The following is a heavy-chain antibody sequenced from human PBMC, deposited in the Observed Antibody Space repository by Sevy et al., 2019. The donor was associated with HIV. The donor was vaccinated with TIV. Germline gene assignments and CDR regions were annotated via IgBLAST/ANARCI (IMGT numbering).Heavy chain of an antibody. D-gene: IGHD1-7*01. CDR2: ISNSGSSV. J-gene: IGHJ4*02. CDR3: ARDLPPSATTLAHFDC. CDR1: GFSFSSYE. V-gene: IGHV3-48*03. Sequence: GGSLRLSCAASGFSFSSYEMNWVRQAPGKGLERLSYISNSGSSVYYSDSVRGRFTISRDNARNSLYLQMNSLRAEDTAVYYCARDLPPSATTLAHFDCWGQGTLVTVSS.